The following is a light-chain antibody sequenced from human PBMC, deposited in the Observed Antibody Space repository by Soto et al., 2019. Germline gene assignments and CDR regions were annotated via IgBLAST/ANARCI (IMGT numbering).Light chain of an antibody. Sequence: EIVMTQSPATLPVSPGERATLSCTASQSVSSNLAWYQHTPVQAPRLLIYGASTRATGIPARSSGSGPGTEFTHTISSLQSEDFAVYYCQQYNNWPPWTFGHGTKVEIK. CDR1: QSVSSN. CDR3: QQYNNWPPWT. CDR2: GAS. V-gene: IGKV3-15*01. J-gene: IGKJ1*01.